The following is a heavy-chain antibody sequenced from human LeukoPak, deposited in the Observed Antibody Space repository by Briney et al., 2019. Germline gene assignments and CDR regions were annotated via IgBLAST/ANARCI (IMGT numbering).Heavy chain of an antibody. D-gene: IGHD2-2*01. CDR3: AREWGKIVVVPAAMQGLHNWFDP. CDR2: IYTSGST. CDR1: GYSISSGYY. Sequence: PSETLSLTCTVSGYSISSGYYWSWIRQPAGKGLEWIGRIYTSGSTNYNPSLKSRVTISVDTSKNQFSLKLSSVTAADTAVYYCAREWGKIVVVPAAMQGLHNWFDPWGQGTLVTVSS. V-gene: IGHV4-61*02. J-gene: IGHJ5*02.